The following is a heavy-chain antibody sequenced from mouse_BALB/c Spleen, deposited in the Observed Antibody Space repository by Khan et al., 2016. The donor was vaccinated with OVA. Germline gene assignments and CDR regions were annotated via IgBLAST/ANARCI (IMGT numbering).Heavy chain of an antibody. Sequence: QIQLVQSGPELKKPGATVKISCKASGYTFTKYGMNWVKQAPGKGLKWMGWINTYTGEPTYADDFNGRFAFSLETSASTAYLQINNLKHEDTATYCCARSPYFSYVMDNWGQGTSVTVSS. D-gene: IGHD2-10*01. CDR2: INTYTGEP. J-gene: IGHJ4*01. CDR1: GYTFTKYG. V-gene: IGHV9-3-1*01. CDR3: ARSPYFSYVMDN.